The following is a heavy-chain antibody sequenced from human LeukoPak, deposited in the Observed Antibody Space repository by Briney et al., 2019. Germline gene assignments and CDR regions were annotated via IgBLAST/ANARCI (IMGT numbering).Heavy chain of an antibody. V-gene: IGHV4-30-4*01. CDR2: IYYSGST. CDR1: GDSISSGDYY. D-gene: IGHD5-18*01. J-gene: IGHJ4*02. Sequence: SETLSLTCTVSGDSISSGDYYWSWIRQPPGKGLEWIGYIYYSGSTYYNPSLKNRVTISLDTSKNQSSLKLSSVTAADTAVYYCARDRGYSYGPFDSWGQGTLVTVSS. CDR3: ARDRGYSYGPFDS.